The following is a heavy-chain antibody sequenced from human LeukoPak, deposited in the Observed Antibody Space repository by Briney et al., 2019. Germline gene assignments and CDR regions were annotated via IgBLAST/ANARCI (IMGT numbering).Heavy chain of an antibody. CDR2: ISYDGSKK. J-gene: IGHJ4*02. Sequence: GRSLRLSCAASGFTFSTYGMHWVRQAPGRGLEWVAVISYDGSKKYYADSVKGRFTISRDNSKNTLYLQMNSLRAEDTAVYYCAKVFFSGSYYAASDYWGQGTLVTVSS. CDR1: GFTFSTYG. CDR3: AKVFFSGSYYAASDY. D-gene: IGHD1-26*01. V-gene: IGHV3-30*18.